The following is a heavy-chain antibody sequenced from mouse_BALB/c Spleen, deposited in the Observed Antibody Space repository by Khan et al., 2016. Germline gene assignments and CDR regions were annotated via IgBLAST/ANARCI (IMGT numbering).Heavy chain of an antibody. CDR2: IYPGDGDT. CDR1: GYTFTGYW. Sequence: QVQLKQSGAELARPGASVKLSCKASGYTFTGYWMQWVKQRPGQGLEWIGAIYPGDGDTRNTQKFLGKATLTADKSSSTAYMQLSSLASEDSAVYDGARSGSNYYFDYWGQGTPLTVSS. J-gene: IGHJ2*01. D-gene: IGHD2-5*01. CDR3: ARSGSNYYFDY. V-gene: IGHV1-87*01.